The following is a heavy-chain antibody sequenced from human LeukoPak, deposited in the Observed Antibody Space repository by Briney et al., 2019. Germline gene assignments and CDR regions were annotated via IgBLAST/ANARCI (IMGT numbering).Heavy chain of an antibody. Sequence: PSETLTLTCTVSGGSISSGDYYWSWIRQPPGKGLEWIGYIYYSGSTYYNPSLKSRVTISVDTSKNQFSLKLSSVTAADTAVYYCARGGRYNWFDPWGQGTLVTVSS. CDR3: ARGGRYNWFDP. V-gene: IGHV4-30-4*01. CDR1: GGSISSGDYY. J-gene: IGHJ5*02. CDR2: IYYSGST. D-gene: IGHD3-16*01.